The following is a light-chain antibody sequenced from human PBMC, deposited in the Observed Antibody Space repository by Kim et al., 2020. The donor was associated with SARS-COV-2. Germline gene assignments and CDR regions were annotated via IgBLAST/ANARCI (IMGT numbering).Light chain of an antibody. V-gene: IGLV2-8*01. CDR3: SSHGGSNNFYV. J-gene: IGLJ1*01. CDR2: EVT. Sequence: QSVLTQPPSASGSPGQSVTISCTGTSSDVGAYNYVSWYQQHPGKAPKLMIYEVTKRPSGVPDRFSGSKSDNTASLTVSGLQAEDEAEYYCSSHGGSNNFYVFGTGTKVTVL. CDR1: SSDVGAYNY.